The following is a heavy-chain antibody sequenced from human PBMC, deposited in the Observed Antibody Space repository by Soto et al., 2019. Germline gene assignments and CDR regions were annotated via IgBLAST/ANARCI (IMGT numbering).Heavy chain of an antibody. CDR3: AKSPEWPNRYFDY. CDR1: GFPLSCYS. CDR2: ITANSGST. J-gene: IGHJ4*02. V-gene: IGHV3-23*01. Sequence: PGGALRLSRAASGFPLSCYSKAWGRPAPGKGLEWVSTITANSGSTAYGDSVKGRFTISRDNSKSTLYLQMNSLRVEDTAAYYCAKSPEWPNRYFDYWGQGTLVTVSS. D-gene: IGHD3-3*01.